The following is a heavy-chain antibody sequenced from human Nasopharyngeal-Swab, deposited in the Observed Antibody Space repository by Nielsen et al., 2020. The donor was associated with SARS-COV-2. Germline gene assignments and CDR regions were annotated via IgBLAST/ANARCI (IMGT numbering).Heavy chain of an antibody. CDR2: ISSSSYI. J-gene: IGHJ6*02. CDR1: GFTFNNYN. CDR3: ARDGLDYDFWSAYFMDV. D-gene: IGHD3-3*01. Sequence: EGSLRLSCAASGFTFNNYNFNWVRQAPGKGLEWVSSISSSSYIYYADSVKGRFTISRDNAKNSLYLQMNSLRAEDTAVYYCARDGLDYDFWSAYFMDVWGQGTTVTVSS. V-gene: IGHV3-21*01.